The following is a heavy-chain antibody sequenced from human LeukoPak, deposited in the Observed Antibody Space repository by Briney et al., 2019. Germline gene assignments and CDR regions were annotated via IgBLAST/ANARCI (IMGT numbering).Heavy chain of an antibody. Sequence: PSETLSLTCTVSGGSISSYYWSWIRQPPGKGLEWIGYTYYSGSTNYNPSLKSRVTISVDTSKNQFSLKLSSVTAADTAVYYCARGSSPIEEHWGQGTLVTVSS. CDR1: GGSISSYY. J-gene: IGHJ1*01. CDR3: ARGSSPIEEH. CDR2: TYYSGST. V-gene: IGHV4-59*01.